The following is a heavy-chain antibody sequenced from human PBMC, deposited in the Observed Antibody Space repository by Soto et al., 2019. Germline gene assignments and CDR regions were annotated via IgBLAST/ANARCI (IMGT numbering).Heavy chain of an antibody. J-gene: IGHJ2*01. V-gene: IGHV4-31*03. CDR3: AGRYYCGGDCYYFDL. CDR2: IYYSGST. D-gene: IGHD2-21*02. Sequence: PSETLSLTCTVSGGSISSGGYYWSWIRQHPGKGLEWIGYIYYSGSTYYNPSLKSRVTISVDTSKNQFSLKLSSVTAADTAVYYCAGRYYCGGDCYYFDLWGRGTLVTVSS. CDR1: GGSISSGGYY.